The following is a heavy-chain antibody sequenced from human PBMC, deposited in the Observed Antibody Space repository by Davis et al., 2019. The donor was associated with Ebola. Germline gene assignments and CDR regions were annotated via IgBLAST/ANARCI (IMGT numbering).Heavy chain of an antibody. CDR3: AIAASGNFYFDY. CDR1: GYTFTSYY. CDR2: INPSGGST. D-gene: IGHD3-10*01. J-gene: IGHJ4*02. V-gene: IGHV1-46*01. Sequence: AASVKVSCKASGYTFTSYYMHWVRQAPGQGLEWMGIINPSGGSTSYAQKFQGRVTMTRDTSTSTVYMELSNLRSEDTAVYFCAIAASGNFYFDYWGQGTLVTVSS.